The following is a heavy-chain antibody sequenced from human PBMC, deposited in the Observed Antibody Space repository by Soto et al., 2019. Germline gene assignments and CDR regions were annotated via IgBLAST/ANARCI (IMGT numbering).Heavy chain of an antibody. CDR3: AKDILGYSYGYPQSY. CDR2: ISGSGGST. J-gene: IGHJ4*02. V-gene: IGHV3-23*01. Sequence: PGGSLRLSCAASGFTFSSYAMSWVRQAPGKGLEWVSAISGSGGSTYYADSVKGRFTISRDNSKNTLYLQMNSLRAEDTAVYYCAKDILGYSYGYPQSYWGQGTLVTGSS. D-gene: IGHD5-18*01. CDR1: GFTFSSYA.